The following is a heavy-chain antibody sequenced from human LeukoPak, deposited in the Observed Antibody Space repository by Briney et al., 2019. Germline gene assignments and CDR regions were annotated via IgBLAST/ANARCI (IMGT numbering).Heavy chain of an antibody. D-gene: IGHD4-17*01. Sequence: GSLRLSCTASGFIFGDYQMSWVRQAPGKGLEWVGFIRRKIYGGTTEYAASVKGRCTISRDDSKSIAYLEMNSLKTEDTAVYYCTRDVTTFDYWGQGTLVTVSS. CDR2: IRRKIYGGTT. CDR1: GFIFGDYQ. CDR3: TRDVTTFDY. V-gene: IGHV3-49*04. J-gene: IGHJ4*02.